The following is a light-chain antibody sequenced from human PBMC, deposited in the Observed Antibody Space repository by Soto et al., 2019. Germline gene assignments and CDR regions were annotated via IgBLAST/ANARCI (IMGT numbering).Light chain of an antibody. CDR2: GVS. V-gene: IGKV3-15*01. Sequence: EILMTQSPATLSVSPGERATLSCRASQSVSSNLAWYQQKPGQAPRLLIYGVSTRATDIPARFRGSGSGTDFTLSISSLEPEDFAVYYCQQRTDRPPWTFGQGTKVDIK. CDR3: QQRTDRPPWT. J-gene: IGKJ1*01. CDR1: QSVSSN.